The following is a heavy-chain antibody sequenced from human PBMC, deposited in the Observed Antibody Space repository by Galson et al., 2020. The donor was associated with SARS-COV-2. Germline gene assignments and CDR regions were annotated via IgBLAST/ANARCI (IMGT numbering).Heavy chain of an antibody. Sequence: SGPTLVKPTQTLTLTCTFSGFSLSTTGVGVGWIRQPPGKALEWPALIYWDDDKRYSPSLKSRLTITKDTSKNQVVLTMTNMDPVDTATYYCAHRGMSSWYLPNFDYWGQGTLVTVSS. J-gene: IGHJ4*02. D-gene: IGHD6-13*01. CDR2: IYWDDDK. CDR3: AHRGMSSWYLPNFDY. V-gene: IGHV2-5*02. CDR1: GFSLSTTGVG.